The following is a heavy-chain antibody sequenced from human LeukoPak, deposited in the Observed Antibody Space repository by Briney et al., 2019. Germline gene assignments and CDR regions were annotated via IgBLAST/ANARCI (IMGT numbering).Heavy chain of an antibody. D-gene: IGHD6-13*01. J-gene: IGHJ4*02. Sequence: VGSLRLSCAASGFTFSSYAMSWVRQAPGKGLEWVSAISGSGGSTYYADSVKGRFTISRDNSKNTLYLQMNSLRAEDTAVYYCAKTPSSSWYPRNHFDYWGQGTLVTVSS. V-gene: IGHV3-23*01. CDR2: ISGSGGST. CDR3: AKTPSSSWYPRNHFDY. CDR1: GFTFSSYA.